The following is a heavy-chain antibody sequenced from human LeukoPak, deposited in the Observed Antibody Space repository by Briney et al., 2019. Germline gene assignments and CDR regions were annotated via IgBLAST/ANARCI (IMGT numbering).Heavy chain of an antibody. CDR1: GYTFTGYY. D-gene: IGHD1-26*01. V-gene: IGHV1-2*02. CDR3: ARVPRGSRTYFDY. CDR2: INPNSGGT. J-gene: IGHJ4*02. Sequence: ASVKVSCKASGYTFTGYYMHWVRQAPGQGLEWMGWINPNSGGTNYAQKFQGRVTMTRDTSISTAYMELSRLRSDDTVVYYCARVPRGSRTYFDYWGQGTLVTVSS.